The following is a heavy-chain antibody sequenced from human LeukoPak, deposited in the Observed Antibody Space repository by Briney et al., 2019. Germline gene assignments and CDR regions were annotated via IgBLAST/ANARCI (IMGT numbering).Heavy chain of an antibody. CDR1: GFTFSSYS. CDR2: ISSSSSTI. CDR3: ARHRIVGAADGMDV. Sequence: GGSLRLSCAASGFTFSSYSMNWVRQAPGKGLEWVSYISSSSSTIYYADSVKGRFTISRDNAKNSLYLQMNSLRAEDTAVYYCARHRIVGAADGMDVRGQGTTVTVSS. D-gene: IGHD1-26*01. J-gene: IGHJ6*02. V-gene: IGHV3-48*04.